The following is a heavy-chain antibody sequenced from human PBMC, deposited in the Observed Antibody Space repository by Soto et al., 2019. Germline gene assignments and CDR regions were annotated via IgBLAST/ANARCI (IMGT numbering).Heavy chain of an antibody. V-gene: IGHV4-4*02. CDR2: VHISGHS. D-gene: IGHD1-1*01. CDR3: ARVRQGCSADNCYFDP. J-gene: IGHJ5*01. CDR1: GGSVRAPDW. Sequence: SETLSLTCTLSGGSVRAPDWWNWVRQSPDKGLEWIAEVHISGHSNYNPSLRSRVSVSIDSSKNQFYLNLNSVTAADTAIYYCARVRQGCSADNCYFDPWGQGTQVTVSS.